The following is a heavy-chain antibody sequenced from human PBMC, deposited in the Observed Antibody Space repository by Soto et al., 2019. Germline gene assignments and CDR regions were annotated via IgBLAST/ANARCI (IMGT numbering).Heavy chain of an antibody. J-gene: IGHJ4*02. CDR2: IYHSGST. CDR3: ARVPDY. CDR1: GGSISSGGYS. V-gene: IGHV4-30-2*01. Sequence: QLQLQESGSGLVKPSQTLSLTCAVSGGSISSGGYSWSWIRQPPGKGLEWIGYIYHSGSTYYNPXHXRXXTLSVDRSKNPFSLKLSSVTAADTAVYCCARVPDYWGQGTLVTVSS.